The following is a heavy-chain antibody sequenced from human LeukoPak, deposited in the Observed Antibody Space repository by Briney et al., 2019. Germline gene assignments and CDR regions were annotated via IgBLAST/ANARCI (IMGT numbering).Heavy chain of an antibody. D-gene: IGHD3-10*01. Sequence: ASVKVSCKASGYTFTGYYMHWVRQAPGQGLEWMGWINPNSGGTNCAQKFQGRVTMTRDKSIRTAYMELSRLTSDDTAVYYCARNIWFGESADAFDIWGQGTMVPVSS. CDR3: ARNIWFGESADAFDI. CDR1: GYTFTGYY. CDR2: INPNSGGT. J-gene: IGHJ3*02. V-gene: IGHV1-2*02.